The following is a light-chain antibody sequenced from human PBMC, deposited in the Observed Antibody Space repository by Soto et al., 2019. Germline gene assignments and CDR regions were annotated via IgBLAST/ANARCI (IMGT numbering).Light chain of an antibody. J-gene: IGKJ1*01. CDR1: QSVLYSSNNKNY. Sequence: DIVMTRSPDSLAVSLGERATINCKSSQSVLYSSNNKNYLAWYQQKPGQPPKLLIYWASTRESGVPDRFSGSGSGTDFTLTISSLQAEDVAVYYCHQYYSTPHSFGQGTKVEIK. V-gene: IGKV4-1*01. CDR3: HQYYSTPHS. CDR2: WAS.